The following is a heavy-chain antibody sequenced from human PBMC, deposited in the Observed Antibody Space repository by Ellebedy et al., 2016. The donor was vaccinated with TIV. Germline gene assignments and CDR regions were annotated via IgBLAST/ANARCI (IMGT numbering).Heavy chain of an antibody. J-gene: IGHJ4*02. CDR2: TYDSGNA. CDR1: GDFIGRGGDS. V-gene: IGHV4-30-2*06. CDR3: AGAPNWFYLDY. Sequence: MPSETLSLTCSVSGDFIGRGGDSWTWVRQSPGKGLEWIGFTYDSGNAYYNPSLKSRVSISVDLSKNQFSLRLNSVTAADTAVYYCAGAPNWFYLDYWGQGSLVSVSS. D-gene: IGHD3-10*01.